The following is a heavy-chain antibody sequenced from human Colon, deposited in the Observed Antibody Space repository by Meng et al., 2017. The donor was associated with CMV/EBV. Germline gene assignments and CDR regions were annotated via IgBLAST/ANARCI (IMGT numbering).Heavy chain of an antibody. CDR3: ARALMGSRFDP. CDR1: GFTFNIYH. V-gene: IGHV3-21*06. Sequence: GGSLRLSCAASGFTFNIYHMNWVRQAPGKGLEWVSSISSRSTLMYYANSVRGRFAISRDNANNSLYLQMNGLRAEDTAVYYCARALMGSRFDPWGQGTLVTVSS. CDR2: ISSRSTLM. D-gene: IGHD3-10*01. J-gene: IGHJ5*02.